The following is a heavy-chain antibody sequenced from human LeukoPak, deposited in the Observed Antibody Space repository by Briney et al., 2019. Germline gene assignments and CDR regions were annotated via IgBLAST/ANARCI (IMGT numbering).Heavy chain of an antibody. CDR2: IKQDGSEK. CDR3: ARDRAKLVRWDFDAFDI. D-gene: IGHD6-13*01. Sequence: PGGSLRPSCAASGFTFSGYWMSWVRQAPGKGLEWVANIKQDGSEKYYVDSVKGRFTISRDNAKNSLFLQMNSLRAEDTAVYYCARDRAKLVRWDFDAFDIWGQGTMVTVSS. CDR1: GFTFSGYW. V-gene: IGHV3-7*01. J-gene: IGHJ3*02.